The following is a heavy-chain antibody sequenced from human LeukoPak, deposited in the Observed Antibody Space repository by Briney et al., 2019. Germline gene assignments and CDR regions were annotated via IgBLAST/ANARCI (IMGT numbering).Heavy chain of an antibody. CDR2: IEQDGSEK. Sequence: GGSLRLSCAASGFTFNDYWMSWVRQAPGKGLEWVANIEQDGSEKFYVGSVKGRFTISRDNAKSSLYLQMNSLRAEDTAVYYCAGDRATSDVWGQGTTVTVSS. D-gene: IGHD1-1*01. CDR1: GFTFNDYW. V-gene: IGHV3-7*01. CDR3: AGDRATSDV. J-gene: IGHJ6*02.